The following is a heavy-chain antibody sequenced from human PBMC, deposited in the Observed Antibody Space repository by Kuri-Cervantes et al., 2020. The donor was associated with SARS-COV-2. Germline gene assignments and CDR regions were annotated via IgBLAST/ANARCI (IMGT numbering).Heavy chain of an antibody. V-gene: IGHV3-20*04. J-gene: IGHJ5*02. CDR1: GFTFDDYG. Sequence: GGSLRLSCAASGFTFDDYGMSWVRQAPGKGLEWVSGIDWNGGSTGYADSVKGRFTISRDNAKNSLYLQMNSLRAEDTAVYYCARGGYYGSGWFDPWGQGTLVTVSS. CDR3: ARGGYYGSGWFDP. CDR2: IDWNGGST. D-gene: IGHD3-10*01.